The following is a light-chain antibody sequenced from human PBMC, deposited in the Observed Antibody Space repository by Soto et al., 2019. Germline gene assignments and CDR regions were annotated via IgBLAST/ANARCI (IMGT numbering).Light chain of an antibody. CDR2: AAS. V-gene: IGKV1-8*01. CDR3: HQYSSYSWT. CDR1: QDISNS. Sequence: AIRMTQSPSSLSASTGDRVTITCRASQDISNSLVWYQQKPGKAPKVLIQAASTLQSGVLSRFSGSGSGTDFTLTISRLQSEDFATYYCHQYSSYSWTFGQGTKV. J-gene: IGKJ1*01.